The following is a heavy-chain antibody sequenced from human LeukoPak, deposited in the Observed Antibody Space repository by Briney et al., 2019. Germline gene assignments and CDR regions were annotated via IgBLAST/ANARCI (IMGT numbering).Heavy chain of an antibody. CDR2: IYYSGST. CDR3: AREGPRTGGAFDI. CDR1: GGSISSYY. J-gene: IGHJ3*02. V-gene: IGHV4-59*01. Sequence: SETLSLTCTVSGGSISSYYWSWIRQPPGKGLEWIGYIYYSGSTNYNPSLKSRVTISVDTSKNQFSLKLSSVTAADTAVYYCAREGPRTGGAFDIWGQGTMVTVSS. D-gene: IGHD7-27*01.